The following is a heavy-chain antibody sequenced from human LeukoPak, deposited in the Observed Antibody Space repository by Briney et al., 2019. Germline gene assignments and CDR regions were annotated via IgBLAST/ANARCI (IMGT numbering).Heavy chain of an antibody. D-gene: IGHD5-18*01. J-gene: IGHJ3*02. CDR1: VGSISSYY. Sequence: SETLSLTRMVCVGSISSYYWSWIRQPPGKGLEWIGYIYYSGSTNYNPSLKSRVTISVDTSKNQFSLKLSSVTAADTAVYYCARQTDTPDGLYSYGYGAFDIWGQGTMVTVSS. V-gene: IGHV4-59*08. CDR3: ARQTDTPDGLYSYGYGAFDI. CDR2: IYYSGST.